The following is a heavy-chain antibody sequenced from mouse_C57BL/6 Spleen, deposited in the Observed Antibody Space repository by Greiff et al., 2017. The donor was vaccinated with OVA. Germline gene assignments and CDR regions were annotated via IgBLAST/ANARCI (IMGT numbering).Heavy chain of an antibody. J-gene: IGHJ2*01. CDR2: ISNLAYSI. CDR1: GFTFSDYG. Sequence: EVMLVESGGGLVQPGGSLKLSCAASGFTFSDYGMAWVRQAPRKGPEWVAFISNLAYSIYYADTVTGRFTISSENAKNTLYLEMSSLRSEDTAMYYCARTYDGLLDYWGQGTTLTVSS. CDR3: ARTYDGLLDY. V-gene: IGHV5-15*04. D-gene: IGHD2-3*01.